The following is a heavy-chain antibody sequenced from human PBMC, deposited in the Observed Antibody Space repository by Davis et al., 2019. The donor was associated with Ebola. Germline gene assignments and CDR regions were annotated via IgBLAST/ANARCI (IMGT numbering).Heavy chain of an antibody. V-gene: IGHV4-39*01. J-gene: IGHJ1*01. Sequence: SETLSLTCTVSGGSIISSSSYWGWIRQPPRKGLEWIGSIYYSGITYYNPSLKSRVTISVDTSKNQFSLKLSSVTAADTAVYYCARGLSTMVRGVTHWGQGTLVTVSS. CDR1: GGSIISSSSY. D-gene: IGHD3-10*01. CDR3: ARGLSTMVRGVTH. CDR2: IYYSGIT.